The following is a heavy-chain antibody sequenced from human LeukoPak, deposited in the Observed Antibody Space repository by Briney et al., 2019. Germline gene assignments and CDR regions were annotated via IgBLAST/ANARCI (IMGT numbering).Heavy chain of an antibody. D-gene: IGHD1-20*01. CDR2: IYTSGST. CDR1: GGSISSGSYY. CDR3: ARDLEVTGTTSYYYYYMDV. J-gene: IGHJ6*03. Sequence: PSQTLSLTCTVSGGSISSGSYYWSWIRQPAGKGLEWIGRIYTSGSTNCNPSLKSRVTISVDTSKNQFSLKLSSVTAADTAVYYCARDLEVTGTTSYYYYYMDVWGKGTTVTISS. V-gene: IGHV4-61*02.